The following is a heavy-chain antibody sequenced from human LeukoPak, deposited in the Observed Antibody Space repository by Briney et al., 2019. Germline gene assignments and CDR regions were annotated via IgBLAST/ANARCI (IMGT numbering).Heavy chain of an antibody. CDR3: ASVGRYCSGGSCYVGAFGF. J-gene: IGHJ3*01. CDR2: FGSSSSTI. D-gene: IGHD2-15*01. CDR1: GFTFSSYS. V-gene: IGHV3-48*01. Sequence: PGGSLRLSCAASGFTFSSYSMNWVRQAPGKGLEWVSYFGSSSSTINYADSVKGRFTISRDNAKNTLYLQMNSLRAEDTAVYYCASVGRYCSGGSCYVGAFGFWGQGTMVTVSS.